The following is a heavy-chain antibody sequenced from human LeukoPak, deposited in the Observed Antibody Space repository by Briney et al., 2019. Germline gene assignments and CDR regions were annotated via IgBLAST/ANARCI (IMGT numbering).Heavy chain of an antibody. J-gene: IGHJ4*02. CDR3: TKLYCSGGSCD. CDR2: INHRGST. Sequence: PSETLSLTCAVYGGSFSGYYWSWIRQPPGKGLEWIGEINHRGSTNYNPSLKSRVTISVDTSKNQFSLKLSSVTAADTAVYYCTKLYCSGGSCDWGQGTLVTVSS. V-gene: IGHV4-34*01. CDR1: GGSFSGYY. D-gene: IGHD2-15*01.